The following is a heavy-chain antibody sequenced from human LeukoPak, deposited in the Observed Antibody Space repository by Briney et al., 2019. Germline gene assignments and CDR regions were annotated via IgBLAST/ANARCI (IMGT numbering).Heavy chain of an antibody. CDR3: AIFPNYYGSVSFDY. CDR1: GFTFDDYA. Sequence: GGSLRLSCAASGFTFDDYAMHWVRQAPGKGLEWASGISWNSGSIGYADSVKGRFTISRDNAKNSLYLQMNSLRAEDTALYYCAIFPNYYGSVSFDYWGQGTLVTVSS. J-gene: IGHJ4*02. CDR2: ISWNSGSI. D-gene: IGHD3-10*01. V-gene: IGHV3-9*01.